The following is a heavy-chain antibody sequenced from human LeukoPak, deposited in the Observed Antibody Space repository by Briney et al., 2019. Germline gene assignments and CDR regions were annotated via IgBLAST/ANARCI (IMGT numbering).Heavy chain of an antibody. CDR2: ISGSGGST. D-gene: IGHD3-10*01. CDR1: GCTFSSYA. V-gene: IGHV3-23*01. CDR3: AKVDRKDGSGSYYDP. J-gene: IGHJ5*02. Sequence: SGGSLRLSCAASGCTFSSYAMSWVRQAPGKGLEWVSAISGSGGSTYYADSVKGRFTTSRDNSKNTLYLQMNSLRAEDTAVYYCAKVDRKDGSGSYYDPWGQGTLVTVSS.